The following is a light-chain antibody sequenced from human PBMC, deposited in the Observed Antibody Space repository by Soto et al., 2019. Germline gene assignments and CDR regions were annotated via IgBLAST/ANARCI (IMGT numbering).Light chain of an antibody. CDR1: SSDIGTYNL. J-gene: IGLJ3*02. Sequence: QSVLTQPASVSGSPGQSITISCTGTSSDIGTYNLVSWYQQYPGKAPKLLIFDVTKRPSGVSNRFSGSKSGNTASLTMSGLQAEDEADYYCCSFAGSTNYWVFGGGTKLTVL. CDR2: DVT. V-gene: IGLV2-23*02. CDR3: CSFAGSTNYWV.